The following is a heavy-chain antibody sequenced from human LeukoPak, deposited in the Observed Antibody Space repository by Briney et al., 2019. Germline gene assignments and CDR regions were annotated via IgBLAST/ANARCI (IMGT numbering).Heavy chain of an antibody. CDR1: GGTFSSYA. CDR3: GRDILTGYNDY. J-gene: IGHJ4*02. CDR2: IIAILGIA. Sequence: SVKVSCKASGGTFSSYAISWVRQAPGQGLEWMGRIIAILGIANYAQKFQGRVTITADKSTSTAYMELSSLRSEDTAVYYCGRDILTGYNDYWGQGTLVTVSS. D-gene: IGHD3-9*01. V-gene: IGHV1-69*04.